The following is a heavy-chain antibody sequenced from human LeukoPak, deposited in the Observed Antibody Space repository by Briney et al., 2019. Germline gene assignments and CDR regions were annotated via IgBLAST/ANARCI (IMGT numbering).Heavy chain of an antibody. CDR3: ARDRRYEGAFDI. CDR2: IIPTLGIA. Sequence: VASVKVSCKASGGTFSSYAISWVRQAPGQGLEWMGRIIPTLGIANYAQKFQGRVTITADKSTSTAYMELSSLRSEDTAVYYCARDRRYEGAFDIWGQGTMVTVSS. J-gene: IGHJ3*02. CDR1: GGTFSSYA. D-gene: IGHD5-12*01. V-gene: IGHV1-69*04.